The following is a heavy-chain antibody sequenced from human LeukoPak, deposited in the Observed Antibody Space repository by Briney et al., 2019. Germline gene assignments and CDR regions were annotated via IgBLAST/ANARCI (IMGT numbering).Heavy chain of an antibody. Sequence: GGSLRLSCAASGFTFSSYGMNWVRQAPGQGLEWLSYISSSGTTIKYADSVKGRFTISRDNAKNSLYLQVNSLRAEDTAVYYCARIMITVTTSDYWGQGTLVTVSS. V-gene: IGHV3-48*03. CDR3: ARIMITVTTSDY. CDR1: GFTFSSYG. J-gene: IGHJ4*02. CDR2: ISSSGTTI. D-gene: IGHD4-17*01.